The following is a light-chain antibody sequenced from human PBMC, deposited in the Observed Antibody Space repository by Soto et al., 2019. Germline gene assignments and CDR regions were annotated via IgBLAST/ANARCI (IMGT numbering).Light chain of an antibody. CDR3: QQYGSSPPLT. J-gene: IGKJ4*01. Sequence: EIVLTQSPGTLSLSPGERATLSCRASQSVSSSYLAWYQQKPGQAPRLLIYGASSRATGIPDRFSGSGSGTDFTLTISILEPEDFAVYYCQQYGSSPPLTFGGGTEVDIK. CDR2: GAS. V-gene: IGKV3-20*01. CDR1: QSVSSSY.